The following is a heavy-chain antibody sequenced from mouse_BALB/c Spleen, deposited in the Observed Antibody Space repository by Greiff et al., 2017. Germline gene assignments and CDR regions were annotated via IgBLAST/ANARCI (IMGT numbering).Heavy chain of an antibody. CDR3: TRKYGNCGYYAMDY. J-gene: IGHJ4*01. CDR2: IDPETGGT. D-gene: IGHD2-10*02. CDR1: GYTFTDYE. Sequence: QVQLQQSGAELVRPGASVTLSCKASGYTFTDYEMHWVKQTPVQGLEWIGAIDPETGGTAYNQKFKGKATLTADKSSSTAYMELRSLTSEDSAVYYCTRKYGNCGYYAMDYWGQGTSLTVSS. V-gene: IGHV1-15*01.